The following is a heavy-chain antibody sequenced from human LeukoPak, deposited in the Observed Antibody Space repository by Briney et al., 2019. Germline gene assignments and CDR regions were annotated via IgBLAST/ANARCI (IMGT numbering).Heavy chain of an antibody. D-gene: IGHD4-17*01. CDR1: GFSFSTNS. CDR3: ARIRGDLGAFDM. Sequence: PGGSLRLSCAASGFSFSTNSMNWVRQAPGKGLEWVSYISSSGSQIYYSDSLKGRFTISRDNAKNSLYLQMNSLSAEDTAVYYCARIRGDLGAFDMWGQGTMVTVYS. CDR2: ISSSGSQI. V-gene: IGHV3-21*01. J-gene: IGHJ3*02.